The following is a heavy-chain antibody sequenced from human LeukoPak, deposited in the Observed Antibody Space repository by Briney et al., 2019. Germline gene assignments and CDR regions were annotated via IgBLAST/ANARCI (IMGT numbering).Heavy chain of an antibody. Sequence: GGSLRLSCAASGFTFSSYSMNWVRQAPGKGLEWVSSISISSNYIYYTDSLKGRFTISRDNAKNSLYLQMNSLRAEDTAVYYCARGPRFGVVERDAFDIWGQGTMVTVSS. D-gene: IGHD3-3*01. V-gene: IGHV3-21*01. CDR2: ISISSNYI. J-gene: IGHJ3*02. CDR3: ARGPRFGVVERDAFDI. CDR1: GFTFSSYS.